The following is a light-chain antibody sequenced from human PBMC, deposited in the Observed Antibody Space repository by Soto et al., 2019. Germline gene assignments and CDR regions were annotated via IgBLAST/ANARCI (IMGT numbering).Light chain of an antibody. CDR3: QLRSNWPPYT. J-gene: IGKJ2*01. CDR1: QSVSSY. CDR2: DAS. Sequence: EIVLTQSPATLSLSPGERATLSCRASQSVSSYLVWYQQKPGQAPRLLIYDASNRATGIPARFSGGGSGTDFTLTIGSLEPEDFAVYYCQLRSNWPPYTFGQGTKLEIK. V-gene: IGKV3-11*01.